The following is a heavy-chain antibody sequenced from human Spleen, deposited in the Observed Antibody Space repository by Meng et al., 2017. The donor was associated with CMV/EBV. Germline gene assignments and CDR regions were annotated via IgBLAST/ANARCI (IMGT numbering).Heavy chain of an antibody. V-gene: IGHV1-2*02. Sequence: YTFTDYYIHWVRQAPGQGLEWMGWINTKSGGTNYAQKFQGRVTVTRDTFFSTSYMELSSLTSDDTALYYCASEGFYGSGTQAPLDFWGQGTLVTVSS. D-gene: IGHD3-10*01. CDR3: ASEGFYGSGTQAPLDF. J-gene: IGHJ4*02. CDR2: INTKSGGT. CDR1: YTFTDYY.